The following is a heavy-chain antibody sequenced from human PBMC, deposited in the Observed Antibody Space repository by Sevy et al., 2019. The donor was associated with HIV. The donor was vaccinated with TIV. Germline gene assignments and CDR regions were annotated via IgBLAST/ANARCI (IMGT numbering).Heavy chain of an antibody. CDR3: WIGVGATSRPGNAFDI. Sequence: GGSLRLSCAASGFTFSSYGMHWVRQAPGKGLEWVAVISYDGSNKYYADSVKGRFTISRDNSKNTLYLQMNSLRAEDTAVYYCWIGVGATSRPGNAFDIWGQGTMVTVSS. CDR1: GFTFSSYG. CDR2: ISYDGSNK. V-gene: IGHV3-30*03. J-gene: IGHJ3*02. D-gene: IGHD1-26*01.